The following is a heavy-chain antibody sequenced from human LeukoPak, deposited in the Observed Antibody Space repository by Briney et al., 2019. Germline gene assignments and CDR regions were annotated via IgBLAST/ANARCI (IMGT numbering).Heavy chain of an antibody. D-gene: IGHD6-13*01. CDR2: IYYSGST. Sequence: SETLSLTCTVSGGSISGYYWNWIRQPPGKGLEWIGYIYYSGSTNYNPSLKSRVTISVDTSKNQFSLKLSSVTAADTAVYYCARSRGIAAAGLLDYYYYYMDVWGKGTTVTISS. V-gene: IGHV4-59*01. CDR1: GGSISGYY. J-gene: IGHJ6*03. CDR3: ARSRGIAAAGLLDYYYYYMDV.